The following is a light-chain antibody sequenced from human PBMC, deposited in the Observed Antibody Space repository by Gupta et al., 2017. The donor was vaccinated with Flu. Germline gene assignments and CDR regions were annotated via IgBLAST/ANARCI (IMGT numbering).Light chain of an antibody. J-gene: IGKJ1*01. V-gene: IGKV1-16*01. Sequence: DIQMTQSSSSLSASIGDRVTITCRASQGISYFLAWFQQKPGKAPKSLIYAASNLHSGVPSRFSGSGSGTDFTLTISSRQPEDVATYDCQQYSDYPWTFGQGSRVEI. CDR2: AAS. CDR3: QQYSDYPWT. CDR1: QGISYF.